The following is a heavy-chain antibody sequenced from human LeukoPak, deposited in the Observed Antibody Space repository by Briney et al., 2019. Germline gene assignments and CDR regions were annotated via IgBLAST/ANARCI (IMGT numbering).Heavy chain of an antibody. CDR1: GGTFSSYA. CDR3: ARGGGSYYFYYYMDV. CDR2: IIPIFGTA. Sequence: ASVKVSCKASGGTFSSYAISWVRQAPGQGLEWMGGIIPIFGTANYAQKFQGRVTITADESTSTAYMELSSLRSEDTAVYYCARGGGSYYFYYYMDVWGKGTTVTISS. D-gene: IGHD3-10*01. V-gene: IGHV1-69*13. J-gene: IGHJ6*03.